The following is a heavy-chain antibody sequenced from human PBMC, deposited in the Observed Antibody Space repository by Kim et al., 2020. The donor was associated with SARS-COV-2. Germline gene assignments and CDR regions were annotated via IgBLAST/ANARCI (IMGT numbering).Heavy chain of an antibody. CDR3: AKGALLWFGELLRAPWYFDL. V-gene: IGHV3-9*01. CDR1: GFTFDDYA. Sequence: GGSLRLSCAASGFTFDDYAMHWVRQAPGKGLEWVSGISWNSGSIGYADSVKGRFTISRDNAKNSLYLQMNSLRAEDTALYYCAKGALLWFGELLRAPWYFDLWGRGTLVTVSS. D-gene: IGHD3-10*01. CDR2: ISWNSGSI. J-gene: IGHJ2*01.